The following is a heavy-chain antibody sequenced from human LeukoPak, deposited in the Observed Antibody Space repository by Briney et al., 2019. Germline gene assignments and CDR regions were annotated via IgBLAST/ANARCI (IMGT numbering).Heavy chain of an antibody. CDR1: GFTFSDYS. CDR3: ARDLSRGKSHAFDI. J-gene: IGHJ3*02. V-gene: IGHV3-21*01. CDR2: ISSGSSYI. Sequence: GGSLRLSCAAPGFTFSDYSINWVRQAPGKGLAWVSFISSGSSYIYYADSAKGRFTISRDNAKNSLYLQMNSLRAEDTAVYYCARDLSRGKSHAFDIWGQGTMVTVSS. D-gene: IGHD1-26*01.